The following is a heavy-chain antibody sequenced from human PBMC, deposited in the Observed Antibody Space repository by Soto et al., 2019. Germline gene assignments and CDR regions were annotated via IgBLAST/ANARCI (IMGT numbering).Heavy chain of an antibody. CDR1: GYTFIEYW. CDR2: IYPGDSDT. CDR3: GGHSSNFPCYYYAMDG. V-gene: IGHV5-51*01. J-gene: IGHJ6*01. Sequence: GEALKISCKGCGYTFIEYWIGWVRQLPGKGLEWMGIIYPGDSDTRYSPSFQGHVTITVDKPTNTAYLQWDTLRASDTAMYYCGGHSSNFPCYYYAMDGRGQGSSGAVAS. D-gene: IGHD6-19*01.